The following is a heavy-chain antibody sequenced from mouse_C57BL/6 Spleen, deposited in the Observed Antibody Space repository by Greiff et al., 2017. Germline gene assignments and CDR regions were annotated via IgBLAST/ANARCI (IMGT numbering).Heavy chain of an antibody. J-gene: IGHJ4*01. CDR3: ARASDYYGSSYDYYAMDY. D-gene: IGHD1-1*01. V-gene: IGHV1-64*01. CDR1: GYTFTSYW. CDR2: IHPNSGST. Sequence: VQLQQPGAELVKPGASVKLSCKASGYTFTSYWMHWVKQRPGQGLEWIGMIHPNSGSTNYNEKFKSKATLTVDKSSSTAYIQLSSLTSEDSAVYYCARASDYYGSSYDYYAMDYWGQGTSVTVSS.